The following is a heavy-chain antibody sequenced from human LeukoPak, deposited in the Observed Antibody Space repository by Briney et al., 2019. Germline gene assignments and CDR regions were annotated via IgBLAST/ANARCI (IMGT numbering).Heavy chain of an antibody. D-gene: IGHD1-26*01. CDR2: ISYDGSNK. CDR3: AKDHGGSYYSSEDWFDP. J-gene: IGHJ5*02. CDR1: GFTFSSYA. Sequence: PGRSLRLSCAASGFTFSSYAMHWVRQAPGKGLEWVAVISYDGSNKYYADSVKGRFTISRDNSKNTLYLQMNSLRAEDTALYYCAKDHGGSYYSSEDWFDPWGQGTLVTVSS. V-gene: IGHV3-30-3*01.